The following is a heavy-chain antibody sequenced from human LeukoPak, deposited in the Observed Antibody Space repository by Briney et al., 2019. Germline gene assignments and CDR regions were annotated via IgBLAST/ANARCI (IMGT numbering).Heavy chain of an antibody. J-gene: IGHJ4*02. CDR1: GFTFSTSG. Sequence: PGRSLRLSCAASGFTFSTSGMHWVRQAPGKGLEWVAFIQYDDSEKNYAESVKGRCTISRDNSKNTVYLQMNSPRAEDTAVYYCAKIREGLVLGGIDYWGQGALVGVSS. D-gene: IGHD6-19*01. CDR2: IQYDDSEK. V-gene: IGHV3-30*02. CDR3: AKIREGLVLGGIDY.